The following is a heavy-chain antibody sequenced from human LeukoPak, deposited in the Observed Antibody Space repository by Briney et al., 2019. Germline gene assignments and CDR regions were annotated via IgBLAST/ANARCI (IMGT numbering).Heavy chain of an antibody. CDR3: AKDLGYCSGGSCFTTLEAFDI. V-gene: IGHV3-23*01. Sequence: TGGSLRLPCAASGLNFSSYTMSWVRQAPGKGLEWVSAISGSGGSTYYADSVKGRFTISRDNSKNTLYLQMNSLRAEDTAVYYCAKDLGYCSGGSCFTTLEAFDIWGQGTMVTVSS. CDR2: ISGSGGST. J-gene: IGHJ3*02. CDR1: GLNFSSYT. D-gene: IGHD2-15*01.